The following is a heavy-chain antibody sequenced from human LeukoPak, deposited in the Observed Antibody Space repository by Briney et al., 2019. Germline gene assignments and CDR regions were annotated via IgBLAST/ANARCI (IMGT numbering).Heavy chain of an antibody. D-gene: IGHD2-2*01. CDR2: IIPIFGTA. CDR1: GGTFSSYA. CDR3: ARHAGSCSSTSCYALNWFDP. J-gene: IGHJ5*02. V-gene: IGHV1-69*13. Sequence: ASVKVSCKASGGTFSSYAISWVRQAPGQGLEWMGGIIPIFGTANYAQKFQGRVTITADESTSTAYMELSSLRSEDTAVYYCARHAGSCSSTSCYALNWFDPWGQGTLVTVSS.